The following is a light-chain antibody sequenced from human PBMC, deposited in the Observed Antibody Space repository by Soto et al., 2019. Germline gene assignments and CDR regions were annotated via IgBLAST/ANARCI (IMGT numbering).Light chain of an antibody. CDR2: GAS. CDR3: QQYGSSPWT. Sequence: EIVLTQSPGTLSLSPGERATLSCRASQSVSSSYVAWYQQKPGQAPRLLIYGASSRATGIPDRFSGSGSGTDFTLTISRLEPEDFAVYYCQQYGSSPWTFGQETKVEIK. CDR1: QSVSSSY. J-gene: IGKJ1*01. V-gene: IGKV3-20*01.